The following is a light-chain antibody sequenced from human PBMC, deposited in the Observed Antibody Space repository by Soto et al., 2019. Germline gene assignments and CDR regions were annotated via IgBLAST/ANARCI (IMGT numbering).Light chain of an antibody. CDR1: STDVGYYDS. CDR2: EVF. J-gene: IGLJ2*01. CDR3: CSYSGSFVV. Sequence: QSALTQRRSVSGSPGQSVAISCTGSSTDVGYYDSVSWYQHHPGKAPKLLIYEVFKRPSRVPDRFSGSKSSTTASLTISGLQAEDEGDYYCCSYSGSFVVFGGGTKLTVL. V-gene: IGLV2-11*01.